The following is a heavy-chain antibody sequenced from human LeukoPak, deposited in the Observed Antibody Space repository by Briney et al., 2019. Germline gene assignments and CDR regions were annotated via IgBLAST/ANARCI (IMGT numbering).Heavy chain of an antibody. CDR1: GFTFSSYA. V-gene: IGHV3-21*01. CDR3: ARGVGNYRYYFDY. Sequence: GGSLRLSCAASGFTFSSYAMNWIRQPPRKGLEWVSSISSRGTYLYYADLVEGRFTISRDNAQNSLYLQMNSLRSEDTAVYYCARGVGNYRYYFDYWGQGTLVTVSS. J-gene: IGHJ4*02. CDR2: ISSRGTYL. D-gene: IGHD3-22*01.